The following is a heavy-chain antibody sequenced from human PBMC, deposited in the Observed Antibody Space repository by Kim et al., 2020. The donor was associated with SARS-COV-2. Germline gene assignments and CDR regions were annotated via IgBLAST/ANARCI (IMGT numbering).Heavy chain of an antibody. D-gene: IGHD3-9*01. CDR1: GFTFRNYV. Sequence: GGSLRLSCAAPGFTFRNYVMHWVRQAPGKGLEWVGAISYDGSNEYYADSVKGRFTISRDNSKNTLYLQMNSLRAEDTAVYYCAKVYNILTGFYGPSPFQYWVPGTLVTVSS. J-gene: IGHJ4*01. CDR2: ISYDGSNE. CDR3: AKVYNILTGFYGPSPFQY. V-gene: IGHV3-30*18.